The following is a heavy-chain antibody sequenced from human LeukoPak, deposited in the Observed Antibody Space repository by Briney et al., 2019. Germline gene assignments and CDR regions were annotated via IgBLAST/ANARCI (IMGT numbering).Heavy chain of an antibody. J-gene: IGHJ4*02. CDR1: GYTFSRLW. V-gene: IGHV3-74*03. Sequence: GGSLRLSCAASGYTFSRLWMHWVRQAPGKGLVWVSRASSDGSSTAYADSVKGRLTISRDNAKKILYLQMNSLRAEDTAIYYCARDSDAGFDYWGQGTLATVSS. CDR2: ASSDGSST. CDR3: ARDSDAGFDY.